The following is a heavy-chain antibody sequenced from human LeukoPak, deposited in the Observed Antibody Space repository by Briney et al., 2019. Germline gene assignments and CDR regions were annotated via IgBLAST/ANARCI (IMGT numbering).Heavy chain of an antibody. Sequence: GGSLRLSCAASEFTFRNSWMSCVRQAPGEGLEWVIRIKWKTVGGVTDYAAPVKGRFTIQSDDSTTTLYLQMNSLKTEDTAVYYCTTEGYSSAWYPWFDYWGQGTLVTVSS. CDR3: TTEGYSSAWYPWFDY. V-gene: IGHV3-15*01. CDR2: IKWKTVGGVT. D-gene: IGHD6-19*01. CDR1: EFTFRNSW. J-gene: IGHJ4*02.